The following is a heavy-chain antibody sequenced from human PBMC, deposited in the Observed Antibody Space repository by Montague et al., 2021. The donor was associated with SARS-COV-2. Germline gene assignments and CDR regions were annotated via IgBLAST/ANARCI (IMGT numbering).Heavy chain of an antibody. CDR1: CGSFSSGDSY. J-gene: IGHJ4*02. Sequence: SETLSLTCSVSCGSFSSGDSYWGWLRQAPGKGLEWIGDLHYAGSAYYNPSLRSRVTISADTSKNQFSLKLNSVTAADTAVYYCVATYNGNWYYFDYWGQGTLVTVSS. V-gene: IGHV4-39*01. D-gene: IGHD6-13*01. CDR2: LHYAGSA. CDR3: VATYNGNWYYFDY.